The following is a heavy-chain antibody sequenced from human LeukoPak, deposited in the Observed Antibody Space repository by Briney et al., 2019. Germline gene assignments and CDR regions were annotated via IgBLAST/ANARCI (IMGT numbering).Heavy chain of an antibody. CDR3: ARDCSGGSCYEYYFDY. CDR1: GGTFSSYA. Sequence: ASVKVSCKASGGTFSSYAISWVRQAPGQGLEWMGRISPILGIANYAQKFQGRVTITADKSTSTAYMELSSLRSEDTAVYYCARDCSGGSCYEYYFDYWSQGTLVTVSS. D-gene: IGHD2-15*01. CDR2: ISPILGIA. V-gene: IGHV1-69*04. J-gene: IGHJ4*02.